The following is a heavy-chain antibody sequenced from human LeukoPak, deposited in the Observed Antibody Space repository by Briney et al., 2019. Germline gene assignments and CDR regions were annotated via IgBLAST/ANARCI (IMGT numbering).Heavy chain of an antibody. CDR3: ARVITIFGVVTSGFDY. D-gene: IGHD3-3*01. J-gene: IGHJ4*02. CDR1: GGSISSYY. Sequence: PSETLSLTCTVSGGSISSYYWSWIRQPPGKGLEWIGYIYYSGSTNYNPSLKSRVTISVDTSKNQFSLKLSSVTAADTAVYYCARVITIFGVVTSGFDYWGQGTLVTVSS. V-gene: IGHV4-59*01. CDR2: IYYSGST.